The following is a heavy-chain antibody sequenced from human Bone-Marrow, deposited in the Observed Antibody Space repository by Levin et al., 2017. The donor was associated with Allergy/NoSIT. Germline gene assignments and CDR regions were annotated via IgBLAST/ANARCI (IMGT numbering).Heavy chain of an antibody. V-gene: IGHV3-30-3*01. J-gene: IGHJ6*02. CDR3: ASSWRDFFYYSLNV. CDR2: ISHDGDKK. CDR1: GFTFTSYS. Sequence: GGSLRLSCAASGFTFTSYSIHWVRQAPGKGLEWVAVISHDGDKKHYADSAKGRFTISRDNSMKTVFLQMNSLRGEDTALYYCASSWRDFFYYSLNVWGQGTTVTVSS. D-gene: IGHD2/OR15-2a*01.